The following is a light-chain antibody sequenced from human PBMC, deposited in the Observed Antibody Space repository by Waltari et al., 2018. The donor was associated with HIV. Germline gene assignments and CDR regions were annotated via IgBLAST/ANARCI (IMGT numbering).Light chain of an antibody. Sequence: DIQMTQSPSSLSASVGDRVTITCRASQGIRNDLAWYQQQPGKAPKRLIYSVSSLQSGVPSRFSGSGSGTEFTLSISSLQPEDFATYYCLQHNIYPWTFGQGTKVEIK. V-gene: IGKV1-17*01. CDR3: LQHNIYPWT. CDR2: SVS. J-gene: IGKJ1*01. CDR1: QGIRND.